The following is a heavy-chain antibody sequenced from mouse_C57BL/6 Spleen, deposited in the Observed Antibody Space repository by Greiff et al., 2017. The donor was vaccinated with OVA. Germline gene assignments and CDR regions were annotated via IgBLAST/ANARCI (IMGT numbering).Heavy chain of an antibody. D-gene: IGHD2-2*01. V-gene: IGHV14-4*01. Sequence: VQLQQSGAELVRPGASVKLSCTASGFNIKDDYMHWVKQRPEQGLEWIGWIAPENGDTEYASKFQGKATITADTSSNTAYLQHSSLTSEEAAVYYCTTGYGYDGFDYWGKGTTLTVSA. CDR1: GFNIKDDY. CDR2: IAPENGDT. J-gene: IGHJ2*01. CDR3: TTGYGYDGFDY.